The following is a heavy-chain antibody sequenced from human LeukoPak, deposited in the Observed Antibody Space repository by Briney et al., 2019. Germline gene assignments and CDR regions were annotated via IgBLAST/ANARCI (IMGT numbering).Heavy chain of an antibody. CDR1: GFTFSSYW. CDR3: ARELEEYSSSWYGYYYYGMDV. V-gene: IGHV3-7*01. CDR2: IKQDGREK. Sequence: PGGSLRLSCAASGFTFSSYWMSWVRQAPGKGREWVANIKQDGREKYYVDSVKGRFTISRDNAKNSLYLQMNSLRAEDTAVYYCARELEEYSSSWYGYYYYGMDVWGQGTTVTVSS. J-gene: IGHJ6*02. D-gene: IGHD6-13*01.